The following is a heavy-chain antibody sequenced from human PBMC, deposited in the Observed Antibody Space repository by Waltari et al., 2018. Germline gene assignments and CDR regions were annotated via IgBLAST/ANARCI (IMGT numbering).Heavy chain of an antibody. J-gene: IGHJ5*02. V-gene: IGHV3-11*04. CDR1: GFTFRDYN. Sequence: QVQLVKSGGGLVQPGGSLRLSCAASGFTFRDYNMSWIRQAPGKGLEWVSYISSSGSTIYYADSVKGRFTISRDNAKNSLYLQMNSLRAEDTAVYYCAREIRPTTVVAWGQGTLVTVSS. D-gene: IGHD4-17*01. CDR2: ISSSGSTI. CDR3: AREIRPTTVVA.